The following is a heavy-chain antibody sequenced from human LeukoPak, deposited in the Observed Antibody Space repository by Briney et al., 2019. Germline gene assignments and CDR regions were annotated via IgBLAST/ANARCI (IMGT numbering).Heavy chain of an antibody. V-gene: IGHV1-2*06. CDR2: INPNSGGT. CDR3: ASYMSYYGSGSPVDI. D-gene: IGHD3-10*01. J-gene: IGHJ3*02. Sequence: GASVKVSCKASGYTFTGYYMRWVRQAPGQGLECMGRINPNSGGTNYAQKFQGRVPMTRDTSISTAYMELSRLRSDDTAVYYCASYMSYYGSGSPVDIWGQGTMVTVSS. CDR1: GYTFTGYY.